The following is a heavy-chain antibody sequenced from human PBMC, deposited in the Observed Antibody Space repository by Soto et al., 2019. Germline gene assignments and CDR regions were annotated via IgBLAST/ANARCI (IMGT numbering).Heavy chain of an antibody. D-gene: IGHD6-6*01. CDR3: ATVEYSSSSGQYYFDY. J-gene: IGHJ4*02. CDR1: GGTFSSYA. V-gene: IGHV1-69*01. Sequence: QVQLVQSGAEVKKPGSSVKVSCKASGGTFSSYAISWVRQAPGQGLEWMGGLIPIFGTANYAQKFQGRVKITADESTSTAYMELSSLRSEDTAVYYCATVEYSSSSGQYYFDYWGQGTLVTVSS. CDR2: LIPIFGTA.